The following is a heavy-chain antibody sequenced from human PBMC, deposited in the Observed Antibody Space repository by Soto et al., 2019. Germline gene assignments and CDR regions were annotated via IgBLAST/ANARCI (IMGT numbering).Heavy chain of an antibody. V-gene: IGHV4-59*01. J-gene: IGHJ4*01. D-gene: IGHD2-2*02. CDR1: GCSITSYY. CDR2: IYYRGSN. Sequence: XETLSLTCTVSGCSITSYYRIWIRQPPGKGLEWIAYIYYRGSNTYNPSLESRVTMSVDTSKNQFSLNLSSVTAADTAVYYCARTTYTTSNYFDSWGQGTLVTVSS. CDR3: ARTTYTTSNYFDS.